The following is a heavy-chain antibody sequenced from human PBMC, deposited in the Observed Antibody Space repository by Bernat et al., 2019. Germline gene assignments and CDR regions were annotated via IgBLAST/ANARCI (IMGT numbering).Heavy chain of an antibody. D-gene: IGHD5-24*01. CDR3: ARDGDGYNSATFDY. CDR1: GFTFSSYG. J-gene: IGHJ4*02. V-gene: IGHV3-33*01. Sequence: QVQLVESGGGVVQPGRSLRLSCAASGFTFSSYGMHWVRQAPGKGLEWVAVIWYDGSNKYYADSVKGRFTISRDNSKNTLYRQMNSRRAEDTAVYYCARDGDGYNSATFDYWGQGTVVTVSS. CDR2: IWYDGSNK.